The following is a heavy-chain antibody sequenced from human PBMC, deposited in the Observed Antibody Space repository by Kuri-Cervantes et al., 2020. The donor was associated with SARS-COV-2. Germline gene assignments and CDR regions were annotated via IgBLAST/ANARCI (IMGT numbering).Heavy chain of an antibody. J-gene: IGHJ4*02. D-gene: IGHD1-26*01. CDR2: ISSSGSTI. Sequence: GESLKISCAASGFTFSDYYMSWIRQAPGKGLEWVSYISSSGSTIYYADSVKGRFTISRDNAKNTLYLQMNSLRAEDTAVYYCATPGWGGTGAFWGQGTLVTVSS. V-gene: IGHV3-11*04. CDR3: ATPGWGGTGAF. CDR1: GFTFSDYY.